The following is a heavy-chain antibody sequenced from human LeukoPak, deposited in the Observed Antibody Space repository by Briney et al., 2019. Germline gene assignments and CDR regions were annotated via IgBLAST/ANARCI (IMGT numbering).Heavy chain of an antibody. Sequence: SVKVSCKASGGTFSSYAISWVRQAPGQGLEWMGRIIPILGIANYAQKFQGRVTITADKPTSTAYMELSSLRSEDTAVYYCARVVPDSSADWFDPWGQGTLVTVSS. CDR2: IIPILGIA. V-gene: IGHV1-69*04. J-gene: IGHJ5*02. CDR1: GGTFSSYA. D-gene: IGHD3-22*01. CDR3: ARVVPDSSADWFDP.